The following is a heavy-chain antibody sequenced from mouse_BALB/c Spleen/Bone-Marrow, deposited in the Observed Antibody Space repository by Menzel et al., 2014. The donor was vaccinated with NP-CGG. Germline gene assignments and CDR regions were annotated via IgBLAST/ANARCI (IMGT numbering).Heavy chain of an antibody. V-gene: IGHV1-80*01. D-gene: IGHD2-10*02. CDR1: GSAFGSYW. CDR3: ARQYGNYFGY. CDR2: IYPEDGTT. Sequence: QVQLQQSGAELVRPGSSVKLSCKASGSAFGSYWMNWEKHRPGRGLEGTEQIYPEDGTTNYNGKFKGKATLTADKSYSTAYMQLSSLTSEDSAVYFCARQYGNYFGYWGQGTTRTGSS. J-gene: IGHJ2*01.